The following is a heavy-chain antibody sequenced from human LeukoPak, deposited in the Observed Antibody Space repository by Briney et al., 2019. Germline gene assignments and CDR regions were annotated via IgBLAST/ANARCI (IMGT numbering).Heavy chain of an antibody. CDR2: MDFSGST. J-gene: IGHJ4*02. D-gene: IGHD5-18*01. V-gene: IGHV4-59*08. Sequence: SETLFLTCTVSDDSSTSNYWSWIRQPPGKGLEWIGYMDFSGSTNYNPSLKSRVTISLDTSKNQLSLKLRSVTAADTALYYCAGHRYNSGPFDSWGQGTLVTVSS. CDR1: DDSSTSNY. CDR3: AGHRYNSGPFDS.